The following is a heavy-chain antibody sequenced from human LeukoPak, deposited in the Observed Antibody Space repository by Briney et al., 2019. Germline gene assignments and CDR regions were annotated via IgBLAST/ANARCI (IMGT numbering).Heavy chain of an antibody. D-gene: IGHD2-15*01. CDR2: IYHSGST. J-gene: IGHJ4*02. CDR3: ARARGGYFDY. Sequence: SETLSLTCAVSGGSISSGGYSWSWTRQPPGRGLEWIGYIYHSGSTYYNPSLKSRVTISVDRSKNQFSLKLSSVTAADTAVYYCARARGGYFDYWGQGTLVTVSS. V-gene: IGHV4-30-2*01. CDR1: GGSISSGGYS.